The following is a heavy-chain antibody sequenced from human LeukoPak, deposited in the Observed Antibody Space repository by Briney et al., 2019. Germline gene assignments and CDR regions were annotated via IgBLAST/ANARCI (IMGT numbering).Heavy chain of an antibody. CDR1: GFTFRLYA. D-gene: IGHD3-16*01. Sequence: GALRLSCAASGFTFRLYAMTWVRQATGKGLEWVSAISGNADTTYYADSVKGPFTISRDHSKNSLFLQMNNLRAEDTALYYCAGFTFGYWYFDLWGRGSLVTVSS. CDR2: ISGNADTT. V-gene: IGHV3-23*01. CDR3: AGFTFGYWYFDL. J-gene: IGHJ2*01.